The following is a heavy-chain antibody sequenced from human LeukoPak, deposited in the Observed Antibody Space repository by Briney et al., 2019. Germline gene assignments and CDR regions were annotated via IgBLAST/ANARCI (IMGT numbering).Heavy chain of an antibody. Sequence: SETLSLTCTVSGGSISGYYWSWLRQPPGKGLEWIGYISDSGSANYNPSLKSRVTISVDTSKNQFSLKLSSVTAADTAVYYCARDGVNYYDISGYDIWGRGTLVTVSS. CDR3: ARDGVNYYDISGYDI. D-gene: IGHD3-22*01. J-gene: IGHJ4*02. V-gene: IGHV4-59*01. CDR2: ISDSGSA. CDR1: GGSISGYY.